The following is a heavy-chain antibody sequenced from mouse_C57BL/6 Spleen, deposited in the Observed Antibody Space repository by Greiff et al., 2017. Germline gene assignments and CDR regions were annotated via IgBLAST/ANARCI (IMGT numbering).Heavy chain of an antibody. Sequence: VQLQQSGAELVRPGASVKLSCTASGFNIKDDYMHWVKQRPETGLAWIGRIDPENGDTDYASKFQGKATITADKSSNTAYLQLSSLTSEDTAGYYCTRITTVVGRFAYWGQGTLVTVSA. CDR1: GFNIKDDY. J-gene: IGHJ3*01. V-gene: IGHV14-4*01. CDR2: IDPENGDT. D-gene: IGHD1-1*01. CDR3: TRITTVVGRFAY.